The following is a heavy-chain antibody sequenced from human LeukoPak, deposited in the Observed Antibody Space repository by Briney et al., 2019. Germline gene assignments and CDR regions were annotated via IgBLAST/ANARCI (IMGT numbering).Heavy chain of an antibody. V-gene: IGHV3-49*03. CDR3: TREYCSGGSCQNWFDP. J-gene: IGHJ5*02. CDR1: GFTFGDYA. D-gene: IGHD2-15*01. Sequence: GGSLRLSCTASGFTFGDYAMSWFRQAPGKGLEWVGFIRNKPYGGTTEYAASVKGRFSISRDDSKSIAYLQMNRLKTEDTAVYYCTREYCSGGSCQNWFDPWGQGTLVTVSS. CDR2: IRNKPYGGTT.